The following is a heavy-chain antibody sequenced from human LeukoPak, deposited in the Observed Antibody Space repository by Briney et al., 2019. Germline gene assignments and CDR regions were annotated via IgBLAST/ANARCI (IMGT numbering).Heavy chain of an antibody. J-gene: IGHJ4*02. Sequence: SETLSLTCTVSGGSFSSRSYYWSWIRQPPGKGLEWIGYIYYSGSTNYNPSLKSRVTISVDTSKNQFSLKLSSVTAADTAVYFCARDLGGTYAHYFDYWGQGTLVTVSS. CDR2: IYYSGST. V-gene: IGHV4-61*01. CDR1: GGSFSSRSYY. CDR3: ARDLGGTYAHYFDY. D-gene: IGHD4-17*01.